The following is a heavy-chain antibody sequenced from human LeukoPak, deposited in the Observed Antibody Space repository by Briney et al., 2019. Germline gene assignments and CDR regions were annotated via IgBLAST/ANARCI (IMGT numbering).Heavy chain of an antibody. J-gene: IGHJ5*02. V-gene: IGHV4-59*08. CDR1: GGSISSYC. D-gene: IGHD6-19*01. Sequence: PSETLSLTRTVSGGSISSYCWSWIRQPPGKGLEWIGYIYYSGSTNYNPSLKSRVTISVDTSKNQFSLKLSSVTAADTAVYYCARRLRLDWFDPWGQGTLVTVSS. CDR2: IYYSGST. CDR3: ARRLRLDWFDP.